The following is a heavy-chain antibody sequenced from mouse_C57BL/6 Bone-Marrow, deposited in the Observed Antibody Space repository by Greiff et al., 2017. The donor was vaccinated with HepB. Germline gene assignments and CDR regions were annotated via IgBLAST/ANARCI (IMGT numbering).Heavy chain of an antibody. D-gene: IGHD1-1*01. CDR2: IYPRSGNT. V-gene: IGHV1-81*01. CDR1: GYTFTSYG. CDR3: ASIYYGFAY. J-gene: IGHJ3*01. Sequence: QVQLKQSGAELARPGASVKLSCKASGYTFTSYGISWVKQRTGQGLEWIGEIYPRSGNTYYNEKFKGKATLTADKSSSTAYMELRSLTSEDSAVYFCASIYYGFAYWGQGTLVTVSA.